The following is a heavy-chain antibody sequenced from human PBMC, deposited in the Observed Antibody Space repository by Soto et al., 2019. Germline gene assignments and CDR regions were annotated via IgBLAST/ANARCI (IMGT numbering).Heavy chain of an antibody. CDR2: INAGNGNT. V-gene: IGHV1-3*01. D-gene: IGHD3-22*01. J-gene: IGHJ5*02. CDR1: GYTFTSYA. Sequence: ASVKVSCKASGYTFTSYAMHWVRQAPGQRLEWMGWINAGNGNTKYSQKFQGRVTITRDTSASTAYMELSSLRSEDTAVYYCARGWHHYDSSGYKSWGQGTLVTVSS. CDR3: ARGWHHYDSSGYKS.